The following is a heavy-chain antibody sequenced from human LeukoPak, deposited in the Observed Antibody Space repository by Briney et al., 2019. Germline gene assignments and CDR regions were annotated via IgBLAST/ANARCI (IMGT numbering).Heavy chain of an antibody. CDR1: GFTFSSYV. V-gene: IGHV3-23*01. Sequence: PGGSLRLSCAASGFTFSSYVMSWVGQAPGKGLEWVSAISASGVSTYYADSVKGRFTISRDNAKNSLYLQMNSLRPEDTAVYYCARGGASGSYTFEYYFDYWGQGTLVTVSS. CDR2: ISASGVST. J-gene: IGHJ4*02. CDR3: ARGGASGSYTFEYYFDY. D-gene: IGHD3-16*01.